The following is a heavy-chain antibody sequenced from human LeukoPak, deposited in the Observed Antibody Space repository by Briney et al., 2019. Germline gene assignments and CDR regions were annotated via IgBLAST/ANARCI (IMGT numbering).Heavy chain of an antibody. J-gene: IGHJ4*02. V-gene: IGHV4-39*07. Sequence: PSETLSLTCTVSGGSISSSSYYWGWIRQPQGKGLEWIGSIYYSGSTYYNPSLKSRVTISVDTSKNQFSLKLSSVTAADTAVYYCARDGSGYSFWGQGTLVTVSS. CDR1: GGSISSSSYY. D-gene: IGHD5-18*01. CDR3: ARDGSGYSF. CDR2: IYYSGST.